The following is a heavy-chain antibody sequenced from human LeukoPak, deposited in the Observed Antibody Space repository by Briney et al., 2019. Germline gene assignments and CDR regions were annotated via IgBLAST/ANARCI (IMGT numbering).Heavy chain of an antibody. CDR2: IRYDGSNK. D-gene: IGHD6-6*01. V-gene: IGHV3-30*02. CDR1: RFTFNRYD. CDR3: VTGSYSSSSDS. J-gene: IGHJ5*02. Sequence: GGSLRLSCGASRFTFNRYDMHWVRQAPGKGLEGVTFIRYDGSNKYYADSVKGRFTISRDYSKNMLYLQMNSLRAEDTAVYYCVTGSYSSSSDSWGPRTLVTVSS.